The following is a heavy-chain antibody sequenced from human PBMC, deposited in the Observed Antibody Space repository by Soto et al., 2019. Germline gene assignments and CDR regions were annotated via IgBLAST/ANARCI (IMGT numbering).Heavy chain of an antibody. J-gene: IGHJ4*02. CDR2: IYYSGST. Sequence: SETLSLTCTVSGGSISSYYWSWIWQPPGKGLEWIGYIYYSGSTNYNPSLKSRVTISVDTSKNQFSLKLSSVTAADTAVYYCARSLPGYSSGWYLDYWGQGTLVTVSS. D-gene: IGHD6-19*01. CDR1: GGSISSYY. V-gene: IGHV4-59*08. CDR3: ARSLPGYSSGWYLDY.